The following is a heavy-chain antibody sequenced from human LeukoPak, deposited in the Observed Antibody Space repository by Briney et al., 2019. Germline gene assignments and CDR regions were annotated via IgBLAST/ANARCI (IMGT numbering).Heavy chain of an antibody. CDR2: IKEDGSEK. V-gene: IGHV3-7*01. D-gene: IGHD3-10*01. Sequence: PGGSLRLSCAASGFTFSSYAMHWVRQAPGKGLEWVADIKEDGSEKYYVDSVKGRFTISRDNAKNSLYLQMNSLRVEDTAVYYCALNPDYYGSGSFDYWGQGTLVTVSS. CDR1: GFTFSSYA. J-gene: IGHJ4*02. CDR3: ALNPDYYGSGSFDY.